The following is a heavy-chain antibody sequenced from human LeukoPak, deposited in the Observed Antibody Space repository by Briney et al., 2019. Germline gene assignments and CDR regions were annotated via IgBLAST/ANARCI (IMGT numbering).Heavy chain of an antibody. V-gene: IGHV3-23*01. CDR3: GRDPNGDYIGAFEF. J-gene: IGHJ3*01. D-gene: IGHD4-17*01. Sequence: GGSLRLSCVGTDFTFASYAMTWVRLTSGKGLEWVSSIKGSGSYAMYADSVSGRFTTSRDNSRNTIFLQMTSLRAEDTAICYCGRDPNGDYIGAFEFWGLGTLVSVSS. CDR1: DFTFASYA. CDR2: IKGSGSYA.